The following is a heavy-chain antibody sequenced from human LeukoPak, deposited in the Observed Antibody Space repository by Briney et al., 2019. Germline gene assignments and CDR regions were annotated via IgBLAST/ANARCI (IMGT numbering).Heavy chain of an antibody. D-gene: IGHD3-10*01. CDR1: GSTFSSYA. Sequence: PGGSLRLSCAASGSTFSSYAMHWVRQAPGKGLEWVAVISYDGSNKYYADSVKGRFTISRDNSKNTLYLQMNSLRAEDTAVYYCAYYGSDYGMDVWGQGTTVTVSS. J-gene: IGHJ6*02. CDR2: ISYDGSNK. V-gene: IGHV3-30-3*01. CDR3: AYYGSDYGMDV.